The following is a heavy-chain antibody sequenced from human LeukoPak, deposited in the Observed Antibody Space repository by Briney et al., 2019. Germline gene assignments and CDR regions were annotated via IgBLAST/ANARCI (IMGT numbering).Heavy chain of an antibody. J-gene: IGHJ2*01. CDR1: GFTFSNYA. Sequence: PGGSLRLSCAASGFTFSNYAMSWVRQAPGKGLEWVSAVSGSGGDTDYADSVRGRFTISRDSSKNTLFLHMNTLRAEDTAIYYCAKDRTVGASYWYFDLWGRGTLVTVSS. D-gene: IGHD1-26*01. CDR3: AKDRTVGASYWYFDL. V-gene: IGHV3-23*01. CDR2: VSGSGGDT.